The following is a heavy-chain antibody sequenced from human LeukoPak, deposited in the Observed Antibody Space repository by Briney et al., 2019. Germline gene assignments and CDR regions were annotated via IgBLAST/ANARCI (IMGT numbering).Heavy chain of an antibody. V-gene: IGHV1-18*01. J-gene: IGHJ6*02. Sequence: ASVKVSCKASGYTFTSYGISWVRQAPGQGLEWMGGISAYNGNTNYAQKLQGRVTMTTDTSTSTAYMELRSLRSDDTAVYYWARDLDGSGSYYYYYYGMDVWGQGTTVTVSS. CDR1: GYTFTSYG. D-gene: IGHD3-10*01. CDR3: ARDLDGSGSYYYYYYGMDV. CDR2: ISAYNGNT.